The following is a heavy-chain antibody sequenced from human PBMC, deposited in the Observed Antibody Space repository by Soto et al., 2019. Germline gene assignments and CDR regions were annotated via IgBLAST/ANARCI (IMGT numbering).Heavy chain of an antibody. V-gene: IGHV3-74*01. J-gene: IGHJ6*02. Sequence: PGGSLRPSCAASGFTFSSYAMHWVRQAPGKGLVWVSRIKSDGSSTNYADSVKGRFTSSRDNAKNTLYLQLNSLRVEDTAIYYCARGNYDMAVWGQGTTVPVSS. CDR1: GFTFSSYA. CDR2: IKSDGSST. CDR3: ARGNYDMAV.